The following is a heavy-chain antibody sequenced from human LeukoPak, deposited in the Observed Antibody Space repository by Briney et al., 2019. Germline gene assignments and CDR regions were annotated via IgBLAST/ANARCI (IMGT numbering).Heavy chain of an antibody. Sequence: SETLSLTCAVYGGSFSGYYGSWIRQPPGKGLEWIGEINHSGSTNYNPSLKSRVTISVDTSKNQFSLKLSSVTAADTAVYYCAREHRSGGSCYSGRRYYYYYGMDVWGQGTTVTVSS. D-gene: IGHD2-15*01. CDR1: GGSFSGYY. V-gene: IGHV4-34*01. J-gene: IGHJ6*02. CDR2: INHSGST. CDR3: AREHRSGGSCYSGRRYYYYYGMDV.